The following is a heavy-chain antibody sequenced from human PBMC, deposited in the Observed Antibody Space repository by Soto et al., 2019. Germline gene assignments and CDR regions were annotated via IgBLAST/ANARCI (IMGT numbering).Heavy chain of an antibody. D-gene: IGHD3-3*01. Sequence: QVQLVQSGAEVKKPGSSVKVSCKASGGTFSSYAISWVRQAPGQGLEWTGGIIPIFGTANYAQKFQGRVTITADESTSTAYMELSSLRSEDTAVYYCARGLTIFGVVGAGMDVWGQGTTVTVSS. J-gene: IGHJ6*02. CDR1: GGTFSSYA. CDR3: ARGLTIFGVVGAGMDV. CDR2: IIPIFGTA. V-gene: IGHV1-69*12.